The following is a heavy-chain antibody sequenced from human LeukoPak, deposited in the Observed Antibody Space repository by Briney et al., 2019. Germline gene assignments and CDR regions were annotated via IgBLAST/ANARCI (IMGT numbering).Heavy chain of an antibody. J-gene: IGHJ4*02. Sequence: GGSLRLSCAASGFTFSGYSMSWIRQAPGKGLEWVSYISGGSSTIYYADSVKGRFSISRDNAKNSLYLQMNNLRAEDTAEYYCARERGYDSWSGSRVLFDHWGQGTLVTVSS. D-gene: IGHD3-3*01. CDR3: ARERGYDSWSGSRVLFDH. V-gene: IGHV3-48*04. CDR1: GFTFSGYS. CDR2: ISGGSSTI.